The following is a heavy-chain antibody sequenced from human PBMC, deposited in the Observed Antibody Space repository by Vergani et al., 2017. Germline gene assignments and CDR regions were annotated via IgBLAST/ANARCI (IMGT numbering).Heavy chain of an antibody. CDR2: IKSKTDGGTT. Sequence: EVQLLESGGGLVQPGGSLRLSCAASGFTFSSYAMSWVRQAPGKGLEWVGRIKSKTDGGTTDYAAPVKGRFTISRDDSKNTLYLQMNSLKTEDTAVYYCTTREYQLLYSDYWGQGTLVTVSS. D-gene: IGHD2-2*01. CDR3: TTREYQLLYSDY. CDR1: GFTFSSYA. V-gene: IGHV3-15*01. J-gene: IGHJ4*02.